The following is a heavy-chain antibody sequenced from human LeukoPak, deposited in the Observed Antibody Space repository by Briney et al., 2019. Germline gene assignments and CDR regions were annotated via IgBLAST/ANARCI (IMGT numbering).Heavy chain of an antibody. CDR2: IIPIFGTA. D-gene: IGHD6-19*01. V-gene: IGHV1-69*06. CDR1: GGTFSSYA. Sequence: SVKVSCKASGGTFSSYAISWVRQAPGQGLEWMGEIIPIFGTANYAQKFQGRVTITADKSTSTAYMEPSSLRSEDTAVYYCARGGYSSGWYGALYYWGQGTLVTVSS. CDR3: ARGGYSSGWYGALYY. J-gene: IGHJ4*02.